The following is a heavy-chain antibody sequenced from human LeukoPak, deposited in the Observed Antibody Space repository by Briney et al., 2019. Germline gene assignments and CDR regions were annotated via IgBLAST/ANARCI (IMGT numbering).Heavy chain of an antibody. CDR1: GGTFSSYA. Sequence: GASVKVSRKASGGTFSSYAISWVRQAPGQGLEWMGGIIPIFGTANYAQKFQGRVTITADESTSTAYMELSSLRSEDTAVYYCASGPRYDISEGGGFDPWGQGTLVTVSS. J-gene: IGHJ5*02. CDR2: IIPIFGTA. CDR3: ASGPRYDISEGGGFDP. D-gene: IGHD3-9*01. V-gene: IGHV1-69*13.